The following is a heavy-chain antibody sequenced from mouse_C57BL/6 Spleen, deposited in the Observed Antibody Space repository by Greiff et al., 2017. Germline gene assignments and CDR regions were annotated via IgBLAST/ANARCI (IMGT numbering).Heavy chain of an antibody. Sequence: EVKLVESVPGLVKPSQSLSLTCSVTVYSIPSGYYWNWIRQFPGNKLEWMGSISYDGINNSIPSLKNRISITRDTSKNQFFLKLNSVTTEDTATYYCATMDYWGQGTSVTGSS. CDR2: ISYDGIN. V-gene: IGHV3-6*01. CDR3: ATMDY. J-gene: IGHJ4*01. CDR1: VYSIPSGYY.